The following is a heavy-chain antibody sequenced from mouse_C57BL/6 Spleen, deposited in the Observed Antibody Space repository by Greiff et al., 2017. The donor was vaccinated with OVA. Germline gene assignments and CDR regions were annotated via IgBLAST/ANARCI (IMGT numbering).Heavy chain of an antibody. CDR3: ARASANWGYLDY. V-gene: IGHV3-1*01. D-gene: IGHD4-1*01. J-gene: IGHJ2*01. Sequence: EVKLVESGPGMVKPSQSLSLTCTVTGYSITSGYDWHWIRHFPGNKLEWMGYISYSGSTNYNPSLKSRISITHDTSKNHFFLKLNSVTTEDTATYICARASANWGYLDYWGQGTTLTVSS. CDR1: GYSITSGYD. CDR2: ISYSGST.